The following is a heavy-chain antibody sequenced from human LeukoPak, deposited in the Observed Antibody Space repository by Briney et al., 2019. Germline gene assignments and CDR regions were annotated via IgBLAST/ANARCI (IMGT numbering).Heavy chain of an antibody. D-gene: IGHD2-21*01. CDR2: ISANTGKT. CDR3: AKVAGDHMDY. Sequence: ASVKVSCKASGYTFTTYGMCWVRQAPGHGLEWMGWISANTGKTNYAQKFQGRVTMTTDTSTTTAYMELSNLRHDDTALYSCAKVAGDHMDYWGQGTLVTVSS. CDR1: GYTFTTYG. V-gene: IGHV1-18*01. J-gene: IGHJ4*02.